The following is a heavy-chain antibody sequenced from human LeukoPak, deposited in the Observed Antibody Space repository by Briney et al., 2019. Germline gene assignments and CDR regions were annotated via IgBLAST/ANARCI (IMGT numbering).Heavy chain of an antibody. CDR3: ARDHLANLASRLFDP. CDR1: GGSISSGSYY. V-gene: IGHV4-61*02. D-gene: IGHD3-3*01. Sequence: SETLSLTCTVSGGSISSGSYYWSWIRQPAGKGLEWIGRIYTSGSTNYNPSLKSRVTISVETSKNQFSLKLSSVTAADTAVYYCARDHLANLASRLFDPWGQGSLVTVSS. J-gene: IGHJ5*02. CDR2: IYTSGST.